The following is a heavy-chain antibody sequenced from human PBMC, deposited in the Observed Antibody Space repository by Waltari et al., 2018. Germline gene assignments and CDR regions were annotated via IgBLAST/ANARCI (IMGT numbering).Heavy chain of an antibody. CDR2: IKQDGSEK. Sequence: EVQLVESGGGLVQPGGSMRPSCAASGLTFSSYWMTWVRQAAGKGLEWVAIIKQDGSEKQYVDSVKGRFTISRDNAKNSLYLQMNSLRVEDTAIYYCARGNWAPFDYWGQGTLVTVSS. J-gene: IGHJ4*02. V-gene: IGHV3-7*01. CDR1: GLTFSSYW. CDR3: ARGNWAPFDY. D-gene: IGHD7-27*01.